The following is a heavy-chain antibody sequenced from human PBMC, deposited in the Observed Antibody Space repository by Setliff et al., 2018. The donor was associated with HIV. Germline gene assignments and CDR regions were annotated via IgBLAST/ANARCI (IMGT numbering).Heavy chain of an antibody. CDR1: GFTFSRHW. V-gene: IGHV3-74*01. CDR3: ARSSPADSYGDWDL. Sequence: GGSLRLSCAASGFTFSRHWMHWVRQAPGKGLVWVSRIKSDGSITNYADSVKGRFTISRDNAKNTMWLQMGGLRAEDTAVYYCARSSPADSYGDWDLWGQGTLVTVSS. CDR2: IKSDGSIT. J-gene: IGHJ5*02. D-gene: IGHD2-2*01.